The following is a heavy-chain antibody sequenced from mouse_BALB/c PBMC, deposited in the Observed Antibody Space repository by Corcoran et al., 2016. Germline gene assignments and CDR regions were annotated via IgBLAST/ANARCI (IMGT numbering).Heavy chain of an antibody. CDR3: ASPGYSYYFDY. J-gene: IGHJ2*01. CDR2: IDPSDSET. V-gene: IGHV1S126*01. D-gene: IGHD2-3*01. Sequence: QVQLQQSGPQLVRPGASVKISCKASGYSFTSYWMHWVKQRPGQGLEWIGMIDPSDSETRLNQKFKDKATLTVDKSSSTAYMQLSSPTSEDSAVYYCASPGYSYYFDYWGQGTTLTVSS. CDR1: GYSFTSYW.